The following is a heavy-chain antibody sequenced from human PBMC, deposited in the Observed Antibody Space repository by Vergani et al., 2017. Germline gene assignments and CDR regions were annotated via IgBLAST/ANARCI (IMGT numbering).Heavy chain of an antibody. V-gene: IGHV1-8*01. Sequence: QVQLVQSGAEVKKPGASVKVSCKASGYTFTSYDINWVRQATGQGLEWMGWMNPKGGNTGYAQKLQGRVTMTRNTSISTAYMGLSSLRSEDTAVYYCARSSSSSSYYYYYGIDVWGQGTTVTVSS. CDR1: GYTFTSYD. CDR3: ARSSSSSSYYYYYGIDV. CDR2: MNPKGGNT. J-gene: IGHJ6*02. D-gene: IGHD6-6*01.